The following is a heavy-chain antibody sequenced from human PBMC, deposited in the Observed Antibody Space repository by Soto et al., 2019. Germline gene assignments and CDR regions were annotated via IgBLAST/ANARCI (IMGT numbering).Heavy chain of an antibody. CDR1: GFTFSSYA. V-gene: IGHV3-23*01. CDR3: ARRGSGSYYDY. CDR2: ISGSGGST. Sequence: EVQLLESGGGLGQPGGSLRLSCAASGFTFSSYAMRWVRQAPVKGLEWVSAISGSGGSTYYADSVKGRFTISRDNSKNTLYLQMNSLRAEDTAVYYCARRGSGSYYDYWGQGTLVTVSS. J-gene: IGHJ4*02. D-gene: IGHD1-26*01.